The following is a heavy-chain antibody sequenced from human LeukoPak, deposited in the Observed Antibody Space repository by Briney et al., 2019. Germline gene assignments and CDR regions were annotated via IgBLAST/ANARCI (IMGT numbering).Heavy chain of an antibody. CDR3: ARDPDCGGDCYSDY. CDR1: GFTFSSYS. J-gene: IGHJ4*02. CDR2: ISSSRNYI. Sequence: GGSLRLSCAASGFTFSSYSMNWVRQAPGKGLAWVSSISSSRNYINYADSVRGRFTISRDNAKNSLYLQMNSLRAEDTAVYYCARDPDCGGDCYSDYWGQGTLVTVSS. D-gene: IGHD2-21*02. V-gene: IGHV3-21*01.